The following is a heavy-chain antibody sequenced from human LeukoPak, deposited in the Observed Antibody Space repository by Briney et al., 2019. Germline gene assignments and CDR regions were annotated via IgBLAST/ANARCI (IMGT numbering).Heavy chain of an antibody. D-gene: IGHD3-10*01. CDR1: GYTFTGYY. Sequence: ASVKVSCKASGYTFTGYYMHWVRQAPGQGLEWMGWINPNSGGTNYAQKFQGRVTMTRDTSISTAYMELSRLRSDDTAVYYCARDRRAVRGVPNWFDPWGQGTLSPSPQ. CDR3: ARDRRAVRGVPNWFDP. J-gene: IGHJ5*02. CDR2: INPNSGGT. V-gene: IGHV1-2*02.